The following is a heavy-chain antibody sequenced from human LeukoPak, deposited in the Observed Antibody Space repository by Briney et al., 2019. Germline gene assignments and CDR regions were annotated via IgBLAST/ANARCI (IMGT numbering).Heavy chain of an antibody. J-gene: IGHJ6*02. CDR1: GFTFSDYY. CDR2: ISSSGSTI. V-gene: IGHV3-11*01. CDR3: ARDLYGDYPNYYYGMDV. D-gene: IGHD4-17*01. Sequence: GGSLRLSCAASGFTFSDYYMSRIRQAPGKGLEWVSYISSSGSTIYYADSVKGRFTISRDNAKNSLYLQMNSLRAEDTAVYYCARDLYGDYPNYYYGMDVWGQGTTVTVSS.